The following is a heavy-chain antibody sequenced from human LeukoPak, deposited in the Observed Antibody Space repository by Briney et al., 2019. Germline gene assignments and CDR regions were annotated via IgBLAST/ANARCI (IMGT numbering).Heavy chain of an antibody. CDR2: IYHSGST. CDR3: ARYGSGSSLFDY. Sequence: NSSETLSLTCTVSGGSISSGDYYWNWIRQPPGKGLEWIGYIYHSGSTYYNPSLKSRVTISVDRSKNQFSLKLSSVTAADTAVYYCARYGSGSSLFDYWGQGTLVTVSS. CDR1: GGSISSGDYY. V-gene: IGHV4-30-2*01. J-gene: IGHJ4*02. D-gene: IGHD3-10*01.